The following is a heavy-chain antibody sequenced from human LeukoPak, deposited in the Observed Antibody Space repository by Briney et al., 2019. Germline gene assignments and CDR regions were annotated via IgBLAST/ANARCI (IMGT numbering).Heavy chain of an antibody. CDR3: VRHESGTYPIDY. J-gene: IGHJ4*02. CDR2: IYPGDSDT. CDR1: GYSFTSYW. Sequence: GESLKISCKGSGYSFTSYWIGWVRPMPGKGLEWMGIIYPGDSDTRYSPSFQGQVIISADKSVRTAFLQWSSLKASDTAMYYCVRHESGTYPIDYWGQGTLVTVSS. V-gene: IGHV5-51*01. D-gene: IGHD1-26*01.